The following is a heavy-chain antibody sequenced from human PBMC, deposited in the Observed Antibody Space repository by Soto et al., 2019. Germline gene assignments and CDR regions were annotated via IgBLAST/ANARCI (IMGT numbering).Heavy chain of an antibody. CDR1: GFTFSSDW. Sequence: EVQLVESGGALVQPGGSLRLSCAGSGFTFSSDWMHWVRQTPGEGLVWVARISPDGSRASYADSVRGRFIISRDNAENTLHRQMNSLRAEDTAVYYCAIVGQGRYYFDSWGQGTLVTVSS. V-gene: IGHV3-74*01. J-gene: IGHJ4*02. CDR3: AIVGQGRYYFDS. CDR2: ISPDGSRA.